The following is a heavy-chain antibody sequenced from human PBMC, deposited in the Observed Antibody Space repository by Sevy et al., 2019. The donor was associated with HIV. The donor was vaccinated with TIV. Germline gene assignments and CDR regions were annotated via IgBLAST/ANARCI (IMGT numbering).Heavy chain of an antibody. D-gene: IGHD3-3*01. CDR1: GFTFEDYG. J-gene: IGHJ4*02. V-gene: IGHV3-20*04. CDR2: INWNGGST. Sequence: AGSLRLSCAASGFTFEDYGMSWVRQVSGKGPEWVSGINWNGGSTSYADSVKGRFTISRDNAKNSLFLQMKGLRAEDTALYYCARDPPSYYDYRTGYHDSWGQGTRVTVSS. CDR3: ARDPPSYYDYRTGYHDS.